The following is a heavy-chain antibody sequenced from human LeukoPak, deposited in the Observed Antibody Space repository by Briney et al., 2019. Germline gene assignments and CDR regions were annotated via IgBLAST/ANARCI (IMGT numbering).Heavy chain of an antibody. J-gene: IGHJ3*02. CDR1: GFTFSSAY. Sequence: GGSLRLSCAASGFTFSSAYLTWVRQAPGKGLEWVGRIKTRADGGTADYAAPVKGRFTISRDDSRNTLYLQMNSLKTEDTAVYYCTTDHDSSGYYLADAFDIWGQGTMVTVSS. CDR2: IKTRADGGTA. V-gene: IGHV3-15*01. CDR3: TTDHDSSGYYLADAFDI. D-gene: IGHD3-22*01.